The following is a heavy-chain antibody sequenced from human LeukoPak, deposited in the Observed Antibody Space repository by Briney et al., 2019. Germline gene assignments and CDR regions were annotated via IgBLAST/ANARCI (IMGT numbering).Heavy chain of an antibody. D-gene: IGHD3-9*01. Sequence: SETLSLTCTVSGGSISSISYYWGWIRQPPGKGLEWIGSIYYSGSTYYNPSLKSRVTISVDTSKNQFSLKLSSVTAADTAVYYCARAADILTGSGYYYGMDVWGQGTTVTVSS. CDR3: ARAADILTGSGYYYGMDV. V-gene: IGHV4-39*07. J-gene: IGHJ6*02. CDR2: IYYSGST. CDR1: GGSISSISYY.